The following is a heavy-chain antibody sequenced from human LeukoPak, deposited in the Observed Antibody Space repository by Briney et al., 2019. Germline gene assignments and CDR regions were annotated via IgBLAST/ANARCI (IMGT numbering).Heavy chain of an antibody. CDR3: ARDLTMDV. CDR1: GFTFSSYA. Sequence: GGSLRLSCAASGFTFSSYAMHWVRQAPGKGLEWVAVISYDGSNKYYADSVKGRFTISRDNSKNTLYLQMNSLRAEGTAVYCCARDLTMDVWGQGTTVTVSS. CDR2: ISYDGSNK. J-gene: IGHJ6*02. V-gene: IGHV3-30-3*01.